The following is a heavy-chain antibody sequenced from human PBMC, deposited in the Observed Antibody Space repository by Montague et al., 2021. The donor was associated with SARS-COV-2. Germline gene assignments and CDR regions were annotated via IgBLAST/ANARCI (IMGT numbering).Heavy chain of an antibody. V-gene: IGHV3-13*01. CDR1: GFTFSSYD. CDR2: IGTAGDT. D-gene: IGHD3-22*01. J-gene: IGHJ4*02. Sequence: SLRLSCAASGFTFSSYDMHWVRQATGKGLEWVSAIGTAGDTYYPGSVKGRFTISRENAKNSLYLQMNSLRAGDTAVYYCARAPRGYYDSSGYYNPPYYFDYWGQGTLVTASS. CDR3: ARAPRGYYDSSGYYNPPYYFDY.